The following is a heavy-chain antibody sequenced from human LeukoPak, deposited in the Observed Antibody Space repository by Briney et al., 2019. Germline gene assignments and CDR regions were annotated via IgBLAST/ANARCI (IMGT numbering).Heavy chain of an antibody. Sequence: SETLSLTCAAYGGSFSGYHWSWIRQPPGKGLEWIGEINHSGSTNYNPSLKSRVTISVDTSKNQFSLKLSSVTAADTAVYYCARVGYYDSSGYAHWGQGTLVTVSS. CDR2: INHSGST. CDR1: GGSFSGYH. CDR3: ARVGYYDSSGYAH. J-gene: IGHJ4*02. V-gene: IGHV4-34*01. D-gene: IGHD3-22*01.